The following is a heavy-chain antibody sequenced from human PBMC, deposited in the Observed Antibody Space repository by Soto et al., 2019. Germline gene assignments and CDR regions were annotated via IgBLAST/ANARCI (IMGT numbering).Heavy chain of an antibody. CDR1: GGSIRSGGYY. CDR3: ARLLWSTVTAFDY. V-gene: IGHV4-31*03. D-gene: IGHD4-17*01. CDR2: IYHSGST. Sequence: QVQLQESGPGLVKPSQTLSLTCTVSGGSIRSGGYYWSWIRQHPGKGLEWIGYIYHSGSTDYNPSLRSRLTISVDTAKNQFFLKLNSVTAADTALYYCARLLWSTVTAFDYWGQGTLVTVSS. J-gene: IGHJ4*02.